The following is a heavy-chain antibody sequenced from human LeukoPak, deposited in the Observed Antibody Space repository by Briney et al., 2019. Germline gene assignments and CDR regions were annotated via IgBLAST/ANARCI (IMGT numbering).Heavy chain of an antibody. D-gene: IGHD6-13*01. Sequence: PGGSLTLSCAASGFTVSSNYMSWVRPAAGKGREWVSAIYSGGRTYYADSVKGRFTISRDNSKTTLYLQMNSRRAEDTAVYYCARDALIAAAGTGNYWGQGTLVSVSS. CDR2: IYSGGRT. CDR3: ARDALIAAAGTGNY. CDR1: GFTVSSNY. J-gene: IGHJ4*02. V-gene: IGHV3-66*02.